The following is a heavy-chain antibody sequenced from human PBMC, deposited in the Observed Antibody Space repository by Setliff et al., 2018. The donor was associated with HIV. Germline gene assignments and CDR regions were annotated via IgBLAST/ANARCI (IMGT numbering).Heavy chain of an antibody. V-gene: IGHV3-30-3*01. Sequence: GGSLRLSCSASGFAFSSYSMHWIRQAPGKGPEWVAAISETAFFTHYLDSVRGRFTISRDNSKNTLYLQMNILRAEDTAVYYCAKVPRGMVLDAFDIWGQGTLVTVSS. J-gene: IGHJ3*02. CDR1: GFAFSSYS. CDR3: AKVPRGMVLDAFDI. CDR2: ISETAFFT. D-gene: IGHD2-8*01.